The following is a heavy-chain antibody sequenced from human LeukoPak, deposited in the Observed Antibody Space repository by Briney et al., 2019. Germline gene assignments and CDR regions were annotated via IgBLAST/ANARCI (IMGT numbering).Heavy chain of an antibody. V-gene: IGHV3-33*01. Sequence: GGSLRLSCAASGFTFSSYGMHWVRQAPGKGLEWVAVIWYDGSNKYYEDSVKGRFTISRDNAKNSLYLQMNSLRAEDTAVYYCAREKRYNWFDPWGQGTLVTVSS. CDR1: GFTFSSYG. CDR3: AREKRYNWFDP. J-gene: IGHJ5*02. CDR2: IWYDGSNK.